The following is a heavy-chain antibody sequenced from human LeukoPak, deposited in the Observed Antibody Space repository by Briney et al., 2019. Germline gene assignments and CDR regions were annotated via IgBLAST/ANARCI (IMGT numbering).Heavy chain of an antibody. V-gene: IGHV3-7*03. CDR2: IKQDGSEK. CDR3: ARARWYGRDAFDI. Sequence: GGSLRLSCAASGFTFSSYWMSWVRQAPGKGLEWVANIKQDGSEKYYVDSVKGRFTISRDNAKNSLYLQMNSLRAEDTAVYYCARARWYGRDAFDIWGQGTMVTVSS. CDR1: GFTFSSYW. D-gene: IGHD6-13*01. J-gene: IGHJ3*02.